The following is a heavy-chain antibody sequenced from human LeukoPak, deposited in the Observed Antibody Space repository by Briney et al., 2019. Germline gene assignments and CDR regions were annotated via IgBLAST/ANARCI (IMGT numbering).Heavy chain of an antibody. CDR3: ARTAYYYDSSGYYYFDY. V-gene: IGHV1-69*04. CDR2: IIPILGIA. Sequence: GASVKVSCKASGGTFSSYAISWVRQAPGRGLEWMGRIIPILGIANYAQKFQGRVTITADKSTSTAYMELSSLRSEDTAVYYCARTAYYYDSSGYYYFDYWGQGTLVTVSS. D-gene: IGHD3-22*01. J-gene: IGHJ4*02. CDR1: GGTFSSYA.